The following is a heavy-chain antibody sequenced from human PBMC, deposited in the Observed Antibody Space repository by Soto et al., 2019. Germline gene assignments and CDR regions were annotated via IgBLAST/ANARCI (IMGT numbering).Heavy chain of an antibody. CDR2: VYHSGSA. D-gene: IGHD1-26*01. Sequence: PSETLSLTCTVSGGSINTYYWTWIRQPPGKGLEWIGYVYHSGSASYNPSLKSRVSISVDTSKNQFSLKLSSVTAADTAVYYCARDIGTSWHWFVPWGQGTLDTVSS. V-gene: IGHV4-59*01. J-gene: IGHJ5*02. CDR3: ARDIGTSWHWFVP. CDR1: GGSINTYY.